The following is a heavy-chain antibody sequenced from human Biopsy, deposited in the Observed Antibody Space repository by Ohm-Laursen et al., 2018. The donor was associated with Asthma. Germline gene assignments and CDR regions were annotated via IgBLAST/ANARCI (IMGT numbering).Heavy chain of an antibody. CDR1: GFTFSDYS. D-gene: IGHD3-3*01. CDR3: AKERYYDFWNGHTI. V-gene: IGHV3-11*04. CDR2: ISSSGSSI. Sequence: SLRLSCAASGFTFSDYSMTWIRQAPGKGLEWLSYISSSGSSILYADSVKGRFTISRDNSKNTLYLQMNSLRAEDTAVYYCAKERYYDFWNGHTIWGQGTRVTVSS. J-gene: IGHJ3*02.